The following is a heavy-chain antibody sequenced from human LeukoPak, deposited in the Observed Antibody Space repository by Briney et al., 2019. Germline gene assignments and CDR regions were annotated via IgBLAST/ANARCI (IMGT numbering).Heavy chain of an antibody. CDR3: AKDPIALGGIY. J-gene: IGHJ4*02. Sequence: GGTLRLSCAVSGFTFSSYAMSWVRQAPGKGLEWVPAISSSGRSRYYIDSVKGRLTISRDNTKDTRYLQMNSRRAEGTAVYYGAKDPIALGGIYWGQGTLVTVSS. CDR2: ISSSGRSR. V-gene: IGHV3-23*01. CDR1: GFTFSSYA. D-gene: IGHD3-16*01.